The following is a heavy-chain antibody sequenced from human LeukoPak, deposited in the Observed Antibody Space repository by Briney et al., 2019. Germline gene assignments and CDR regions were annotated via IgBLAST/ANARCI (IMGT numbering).Heavy chain of an antibody. V-gene: IGHV4-59*01. J-gene: IGHJ5*02. Sequence: SETLSLTCSVSGGSISSYYWSWIRQPPGKGLEWIGYINYSGSTNYNPSLKSRVTISVDTSKNQFSLRLRSVTAADKAVYYCARQLGSTDWFDPWGQGTLVIVSS. CDR2: INYSGST. CDR1: GGSISSYY. CDR3: ARQLGSTDWFDP. D-gene: IGHD2-2*01.